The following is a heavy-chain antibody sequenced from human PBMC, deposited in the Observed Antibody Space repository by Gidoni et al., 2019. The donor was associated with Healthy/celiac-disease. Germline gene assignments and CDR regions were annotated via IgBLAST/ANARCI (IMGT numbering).Heavy chain of an antibody. CDR3: ASRPEQFLFDY. J-gene: IGHJ4*02. V-gene: IGHV4-39*01. D-gene: IGHD2-21*01. CDR2: IYYSGST. Sequence: LQLQESAPGMVKLSETLYLTCTVPAAPISSSSYYWGWIRTPPRKGLEWIGSIYYSGSTYYNPSLKSRVTISVDTAKNQFSLKLSSVTAADTAVYYCASRPEQFLFDYWGQGTLVTVSS. CDR1: AAPISSSSYY.